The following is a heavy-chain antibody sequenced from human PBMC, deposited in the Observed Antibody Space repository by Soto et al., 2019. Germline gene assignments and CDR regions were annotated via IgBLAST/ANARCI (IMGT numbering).Heavy chain of an antibody. Sequence: GGSLRLSCAASGFTFSSYAMSWVRQAPGKGLEWVSAISGSGGSTYYADSVKGRFTISRDNSKNTLYLQMNSLRAEDTAVYYCAKDLTEWLASAGWELLEHYYYYGMDVWGQGTTVTVSS. D-gene: IGHD1-26*01. CDR1: GFTFSSYA. J-gene: IGHJ6*02. CDR3: AKDLTEWLASAGWELLEHYYYYGMDV. CDR2: ISGSGGST. V-gene: IGHV3-23*01.